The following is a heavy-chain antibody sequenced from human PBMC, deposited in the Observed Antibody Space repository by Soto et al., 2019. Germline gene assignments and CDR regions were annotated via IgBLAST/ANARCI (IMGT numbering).Heavy chain of an antibody. J-gene: IGHJ6*02. CDR1: GFTFSNAW. CDR3: TTDLDGRWGLFKTNYYYGMDV. V-gene: IGHV3-15*07. Sequence: EVQLVESGGGLVKPGGSLRLSCAASGFTFSNAWMNWVRQAPGKGLEWVGRIKSKTDGGTTDYAAPVKGRFTISRDVSKNTLYLQMNSLKTEDTAVYYCTTDLDGRWGLFKTNYYYGMDVWGQGTTVTVSS. D-gene: IGHD1-26*01. CDR2: IKSKTDGGTT.